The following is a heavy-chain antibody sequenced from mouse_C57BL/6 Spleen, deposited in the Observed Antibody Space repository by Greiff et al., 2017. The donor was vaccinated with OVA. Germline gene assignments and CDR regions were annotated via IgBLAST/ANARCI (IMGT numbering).Heavy chain of an antibody. CDR3: ARSGGNYY. CDR2: IYPGDGGT. J-gene: IGHJ2*01. CDR1: GYAFSSSW. D-gene: IGHD2-1*01. Sequence: VQLQQSGPELVKPGASVKISCKASGYAFSSSWMNWVKQRPGKGLEWIGRIYPGDGGTNYNGKFKGKATLTADKSSSTAYMQLSSLTSEDSAVYFCARSGGNYYWGQGTTLTVSS. V-gene: IGHV1-82*01.